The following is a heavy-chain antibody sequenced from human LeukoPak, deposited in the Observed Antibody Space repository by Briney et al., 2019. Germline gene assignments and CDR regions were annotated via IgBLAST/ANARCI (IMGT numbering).Heavy chain of an antibody. CDR1: GGTFSSYA. D-gene: IGHD3-3*01. V-gene: IGHV1-69*01. J-gene: IGHJ6*02. CDR2: IIPIFGTA. CDR3: ARETIFGFYYYYGMDV. Sequence: SVKVSCKASGGTFSSYAISWVRQAPGQGLEWMGGIIPIFGTANYAQKFQGRVTITADESTSTAYMELSSLRSEDTAVYYCARETIFGFYYYYGMDVWGQGTTVTVSS.